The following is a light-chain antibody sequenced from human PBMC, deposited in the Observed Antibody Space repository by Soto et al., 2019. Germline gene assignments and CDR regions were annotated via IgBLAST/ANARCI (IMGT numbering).Light chain of an antibody. CDR1: KCISSW. CDR3: QQYNNYSWT. V-gene: IGKV1-5*03. J-gene: IGKJ1*01. CDR2: KAS. Sequence: DIQMTQSPSTLSASVGDRVTITCRASKCISSWLAWYQQKPGKAPKLLIYKASSLESGVPSRFSGSGSGTEFTLTISSLQPDDFATYYCQQYNNYSWTFGQGTKV.